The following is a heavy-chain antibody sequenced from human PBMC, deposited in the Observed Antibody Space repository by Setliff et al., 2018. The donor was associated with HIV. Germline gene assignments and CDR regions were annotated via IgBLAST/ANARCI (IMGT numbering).Heavy chain of an antibody. D-gene: IGHD1-26*01. CDR1: GDTFTGYY. Sequence: ASVKVSCKASGDTFTGYYMHWVRQAPGQGLEWMGWINPSSTSTNYAQRFQGRVTMTRDTSTSTVYMELSSLRSEDTAVYYCARDHMSVGAWVGATSRGLFQHWGQGTLVTVSS. CDR2: INPSSTST. CDR3: ARDHMSVGAWVGATSRGLFQH. J-gene: IGHJ1*01. V-gene: IGHV1-46*01.